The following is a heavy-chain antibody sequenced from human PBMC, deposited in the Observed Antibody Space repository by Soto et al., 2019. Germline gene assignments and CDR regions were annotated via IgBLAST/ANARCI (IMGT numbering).Heavy chain of an antibody. D-gene: IGHD6-19*01. V-gene: IGHV1-2*04. CDR1: GYTFTGYY. J-gene: IGHJ4*02. Sequence: GTSVKVSCKASGYTFTGYYMHWVRQAPGQGLEWMGWINPNSGGTNYAQKFQGWVTMTRDTSISTAYMELSRLRSDDTAVYYCARGEAVVGPTDYWGQGTLVTVSS. CDR3: ARGEAVVGPTDY. CDR2: INPNSGGT.